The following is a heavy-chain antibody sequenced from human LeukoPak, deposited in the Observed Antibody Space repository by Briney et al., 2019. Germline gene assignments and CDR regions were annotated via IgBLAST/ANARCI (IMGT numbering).Heavy chain of an antibody. CDR1: GFTISSHY. J-gene: IGHJ4*02. CDR2: IHSDDNA. CDR3: AKNGPLCGSTTCSGPVCVTSNCPFDY. Sequence: GGSLRLSCAVSGFTISSHYMSWVRQAPGKGLEWVSTIHSDDNAYYADSVKGRFTISRDNARYTLSLQMNSLRVEDTALYYCAKNGPLCGSTTCSGPVCVTSNCPFDYWGQGILVIVSS. D-gene: IGHD2-2*01. V-gene: IGHV3-66*01.